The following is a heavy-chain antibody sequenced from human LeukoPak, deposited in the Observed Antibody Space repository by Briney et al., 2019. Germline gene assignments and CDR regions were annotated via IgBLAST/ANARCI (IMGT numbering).Heavy chain of an antibody. Sequence: QSGGSLRLSCAASGFTFSSYDMNWVRQAPGKGLEWVSGISGSGVSTYYADSVKGRFTISRDNSKNTLYLQINSLRVEDTARYYCARDRASRVVTATNDAFDIWGQGTMVTVSS. D-gene: IGHD2-21*02. V-gene: IGHV3-23*01. J-gene: IGHJ3*02. CDR1: GFTFSSYD. CDR3: ARDRASRVVTATNDAFDI. CDR2: ISGSGVST.